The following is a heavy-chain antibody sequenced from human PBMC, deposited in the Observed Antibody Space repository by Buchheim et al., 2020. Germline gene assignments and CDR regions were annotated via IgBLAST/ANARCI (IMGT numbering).Heavy chain of an antibody. J-gene: IGHJ4*02. CDR1: GFTFSSYA. Sequence: QVQLVESGGGVVQPGRSLRLSCAASGFTFSSYAMHWVRQAPGRGLEWVAVISYDGSNKYYADSVKGRFTISRDNSKNTLYLQMKSLRPEDTAVYYCAKDLTATTETYDYWGQGAL. CDR3: AKDLTATTETYDY. V-gene: IGHV3-30*04. CDR2: ISYDGSNK. D-gene: IGHD1-20*01.